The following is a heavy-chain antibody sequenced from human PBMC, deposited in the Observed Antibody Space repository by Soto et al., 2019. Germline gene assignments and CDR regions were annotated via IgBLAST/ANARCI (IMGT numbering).Heavy chain of an antibody. Sequence: QVQLVESGGGVVQPGRSLRLSCAVSGFTFSTYAMHLVRQAQGKGLEWVAALSYDESNKDYADSVKGRFTISRDSSKNKLYLQMNSLRQEDTAVYYCARHTETKPGFDPWGPGTLVTGSS. CDR2: LSYDESNK. D-gene: IGHD4-17*01. V-gene: IGHV3-30-3*01. J-gene: IGHJ5*02. CDR1: GFTFSTYA. CDR3: ARHTETKPGFDP.